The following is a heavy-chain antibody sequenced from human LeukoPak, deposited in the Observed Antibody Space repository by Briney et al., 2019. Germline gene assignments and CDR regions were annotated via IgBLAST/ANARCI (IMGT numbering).Heavy chain of an antibody. V-gene: IGHV3-74*01. CDR3: VKLDWFDP. D-gene: IGHD5-24*01. CDR2: IKSDGSST. J-gene: IGHJ5*02. CDR1: GFIFSGYW. Sequence: GGSLRLSCAASGFIFSGYWMHWVRQAPGKGLVWVARIKSDGSSTTYADSVKGRFTISRDNAKNTLYLQMNSLRVEDTAVYYCVKLDWFDPWGQGTLVIVSS.